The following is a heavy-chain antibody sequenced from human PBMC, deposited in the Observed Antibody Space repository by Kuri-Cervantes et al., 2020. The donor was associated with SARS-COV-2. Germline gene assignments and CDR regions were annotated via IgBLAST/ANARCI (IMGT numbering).Heavy chain of an antibody. CDR1: GFTFDDYA. Sequence: SLKISCAASGFTFDDYAMHWVRQAPGKGLEWVSGISWNSGSIGYADSVKGRFTISRDNAKNSLYLQMNSLRAEDTAVYYCARGGYCSGGSCYSVYYYYYYGMDVWGQGTTVTVSS. CDR3: ARGGYCSGGSCYSVYYYYYYGMDV. D-gene: IGHD2-15*01. V-gene: IGHV3-9*01. J-gene: IGHJ6*02. CDR2: ISWNSGSI.